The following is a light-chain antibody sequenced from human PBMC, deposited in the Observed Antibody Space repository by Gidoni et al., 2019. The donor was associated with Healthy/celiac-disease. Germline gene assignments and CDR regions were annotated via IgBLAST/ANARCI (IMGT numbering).Light chain of an antibody. V-gene: IGKV1-39*01. J-gene: IGKJ4*01. Sequence: DIQLAHSPSSLSASVGDRVTITCRESQSISSYLNWYQQKPGKAHKLLIYAASSLQSGVPARFSGSGSGTDFTLTISSLQPEDFATYYCQQSYSTPPTFGGWTKVEIK. CDR2: AAS. CDR3: QQSYSTPPT. CDR1: QSISSY.